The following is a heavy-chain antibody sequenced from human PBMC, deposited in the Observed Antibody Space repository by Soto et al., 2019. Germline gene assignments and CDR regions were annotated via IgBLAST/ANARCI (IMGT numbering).Heavy chain of an antibody. CDR3: AKDPSTAPSNWFDP. CDR1: GFSFDDHA. J-gene: IGHJ5*02. V-gene: IGHV3-9*01. D-gene: IGHD5-18*01. Sequence: GGSLRLSCAASGFSFDDHAVHWVRQAPGKGLQWVSGISWNGDSIGYADSVRGRFTISRDNAKNSLYLQMNSLRAEDTALYYCAKDPSTAPSNWFDPWGQGTLVTVSS. CDR2: ISWNGDSI.